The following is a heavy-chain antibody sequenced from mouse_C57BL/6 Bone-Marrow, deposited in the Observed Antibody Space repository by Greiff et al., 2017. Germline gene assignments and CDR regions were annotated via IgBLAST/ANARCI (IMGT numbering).Heavy chain of an antibody. CDR3: ARENYGSSYVWFAY. D-gene: IGHD1-1*01. Sequence: QVQLKQPGAELVKPGASVKLSCKASGFTFTSYWMHWVKQRPGQGLEWIGMIHPNSGSTNYNEKFKSKATLTVDKSSSTAYMQLSSLTSEDSAVYYCARENYGSSYVWFAYWGQGTLVTVSA. J-gene: IGHJ3*01. CDR1: GFTFTSYW. V-gene: IGHV1-64*01. CDR2: IHPNSGST.